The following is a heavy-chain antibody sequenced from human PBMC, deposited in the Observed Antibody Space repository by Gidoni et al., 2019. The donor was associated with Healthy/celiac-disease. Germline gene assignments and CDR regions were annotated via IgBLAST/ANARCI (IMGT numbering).Heavy chain of an antibody. CDR2: ISYDGSNK. CDR3: ARVQEGHVSEYYFDY. J-gene: IGHJ4*02. Sequence: QVQLVASGGGVVQPGRSLRLSCASSCFTFSSYAMHWVRQAPGKGMELVAVISYDGSNKYYADAVKGRFTISRVNSKNTLYLQMNSLRAEDTAVYYCARVQEGHVSEYYFDYWGQGTLVTVSS. CDR1: CFTFSSYA. V-gene: IGHV3-30-3*01.